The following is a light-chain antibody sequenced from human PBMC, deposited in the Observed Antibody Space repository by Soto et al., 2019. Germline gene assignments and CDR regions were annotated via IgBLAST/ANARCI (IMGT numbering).Light chain of an antibody. CDR2: RNN. Sequence: QSVLTQPPSASGTPGQTVTISCSGRFSNIGSNFIYWYQQLPGTAPKLLIYRNNERPSGVPDRFSASKSGTSASLAISGLRSEEEADYHCAAWDDSLSGVVFGGGTQLTVL. V-gene: IGLV1-47*01. J-gene: IGLJ3*02. CDR1: FSNIGSNF. CDR3: AAWDDSLSGVV.